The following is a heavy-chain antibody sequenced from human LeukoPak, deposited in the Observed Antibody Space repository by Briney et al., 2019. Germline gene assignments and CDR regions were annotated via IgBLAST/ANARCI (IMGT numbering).Heavy chain of an antibody. CDR3: AKDVGAAAGGSIFYYYYYYMDV. V-gene: IGHV3-23*01. CDR2: ISGNGGST. Sequence: GGSLRLSCATSQFNFNKFGMTWVRQAPGKGLEWVSSISGNGGSTQYADSVRGRFAISRDNSKNTLYLQMNSLRAEDTAVYYCAKDVGAAAGGSIFYYYYYYMDVWGKGTTVTVSS. J-gene: IGHJ6*03. D-gene: IGHD6-13*01. CDR1: QFNFNKFG.